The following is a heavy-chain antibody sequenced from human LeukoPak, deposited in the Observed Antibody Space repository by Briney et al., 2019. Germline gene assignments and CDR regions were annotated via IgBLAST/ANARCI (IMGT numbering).Heavy chain of an antibody. V-gene: IGHV1-18*01. Sequence: VASVKVSCKASGYTFTSYGISWVRQAPGQGLEWMGWTSAYNGNTNYAQKLQGRVTMTTDTSTSTAYMELRSLRSDDTAVYYCASARAGYFDWLLNYWGQGTLVTVSS. J-gene: IGHJ4*02. D-gene: IGHD3-9*01. CDR1: GYTFTSYG. CDR3: ASARAGYFDWLLNY. CDR2: TSAYNGNT.